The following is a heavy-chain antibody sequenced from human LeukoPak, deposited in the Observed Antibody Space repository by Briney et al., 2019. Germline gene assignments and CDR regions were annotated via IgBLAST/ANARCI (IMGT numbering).Heavy chain of an antibody. V-gene: IGHV3-33*01. D-gene: IGHD6-19*01. CDR1: GFIFSNYG. Sequence: PGGSLRLSCEVAGFIFSNYGMHWVRQAPGKGLEGVALIWYDGRTKFHADSVRGRSTISRDNSANTLYLQMSSLRVEDTAVYYCAREWGRIAVAGGPGYWGQGALVTVSS. CDR2: IWYDGRTK. J-gene: IGHJ4*02. CDR3: AREWGRIAVAGGPGY.